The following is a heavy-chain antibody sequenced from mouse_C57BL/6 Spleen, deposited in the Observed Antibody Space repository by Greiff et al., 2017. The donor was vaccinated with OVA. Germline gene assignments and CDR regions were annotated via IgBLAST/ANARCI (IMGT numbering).Heavy chain of an antibody. Sequence: VQLQQSGGGLVKPGGSLKLSCAASGFTFSDYGMHWVRQAPEKGLEWVAYISSGSSTIYYADTVKGRFTISRDNAKNTLFLQMTSLRSEDTAMYYCARFITTVVGYFDVWGTGTTVTVSS. D-gene: IGHD1-1*01. J-gene: IGHJ1*03. CDR2: ISSGSSTI. CDR1: GFTFSDYG. V-gene: IGHV5-17*01. CDR3: ARFITTVVGYFDV.